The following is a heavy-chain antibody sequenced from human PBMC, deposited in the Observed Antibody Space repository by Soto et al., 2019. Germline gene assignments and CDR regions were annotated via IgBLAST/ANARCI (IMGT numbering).Heavy chain of an antibody. CDR2: VSPYNGDT. Sequence: QVLLVQSGAEVKKPGASVKVSCKASGYTFTTYGINWVRQAPGQGLERMGWVSPYNGDTTYEQNFQGRVTMTTDTSTRTAYMELRSLRSDDTAVYYCAREVGHMDVWGQGTTVTVSS. J-gene: IGHJ6*02. CDR1: GYTFTTYG. V-gene: IGHV1-18*04. D-gene: IGHD2-2*01. CDR3: AREVGHMDV.